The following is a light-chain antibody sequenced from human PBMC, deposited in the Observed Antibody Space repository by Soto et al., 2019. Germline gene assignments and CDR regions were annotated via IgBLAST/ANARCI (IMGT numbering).Light chain of an antibody. Sequence: EIVLTQSPGTLSLSPGERATLSCRASQRVSSSYLAWYQLRPGQAPSLLIYSTSSRAPGIPDRFSGSGSGTDFTLTIFRLEPEDFAVYYCQQYTSSPLTFGGGTKVEIK. CDR2: STS. J-gene: IGKJ4*01. CDR1: QRVSSSY. V-gene: IGKV3-20*01. CDR3: QQYTSSPLT.